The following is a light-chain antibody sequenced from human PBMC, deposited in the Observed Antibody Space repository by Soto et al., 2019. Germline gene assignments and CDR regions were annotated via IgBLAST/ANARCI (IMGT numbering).Light chain of an antibody. Sequence: ENLLTQSPGTLSLSPGERATLSCRASQSVGSSYLAWYQQKPGHAPRLIIYGTSSRATGIPDRFSGSGSGTDFTLTISRLEPEDFEVYYCQQSGSSCLTFGQGTKVEIK. CDR3: QQSGSSCLT. CDR2: GTS. CDR1: QSVGSSY. J-gene: IGKJ1*01. V-gene: IGKV3-20*01.